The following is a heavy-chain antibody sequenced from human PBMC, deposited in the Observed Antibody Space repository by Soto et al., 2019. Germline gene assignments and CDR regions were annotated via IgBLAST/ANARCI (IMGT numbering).Heavy chain of an antibody. J-gene: IGHJ6*04. CDR1: GGSISSSNC. D-gene: IGHD1-26*01. CDR3: ARVSGSYYYGLDV. CDR2: IYHSGST. Sequence: SETLSLTCAVSGGSISSSNCWSWVRQPPGKGLEWIGEIYHSGSTNYNPSLKSRVTISVDKSKNQFSLKLSSVTAADTAVYYCARVSGSYYYGLDVWGKGTTVPVSS. V-gene: IGHV4-4*02.